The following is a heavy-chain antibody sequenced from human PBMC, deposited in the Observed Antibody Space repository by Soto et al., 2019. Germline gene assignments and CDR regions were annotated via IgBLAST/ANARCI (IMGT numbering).Heavy chain of an antibody. CDR1: GGSISSYY. D-gene: IGHD5-12*01. Sequence: QVQLQESGPGLVKPSETLSLTCTVSGGSISSYYWSWIRQPPGKGLEWMGYIYYSGSTNYNPSLKSRVTIALDTSKPQFSLTLRSVTAADTAVYYCARHQMATCEWDYWGQGTLVTVSS. V-gene: IGHV4-59*08. CDR3: ARHQMATCEWDY. CDR2: IYYSGST. J-gene: IGHJ4*02.